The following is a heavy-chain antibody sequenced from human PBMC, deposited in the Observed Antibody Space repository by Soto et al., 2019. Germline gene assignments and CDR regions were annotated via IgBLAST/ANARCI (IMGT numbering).Heavy chain of an antibody. CDR1: GYTFTSYG. CDR2: ISAYNGNT. V-gene: IGHV1-18*01. D-gene: IGHD6-19*01. CDR3: ARDGRAVAGLNYYYYGMDV. J-gene: IGHJ6*02. Sequence: QVQPVQSGAEVKKPGASVKVSCKTSGYTFTSYGITWVRQAPGQGLEWMGWISAYNGNTDYAQKLQGRVTMTTDTSTNTAYMELRSLRSDDTAVYYCARDGRAVAGLNYYYYGMDVWGQGTTVTVSS.